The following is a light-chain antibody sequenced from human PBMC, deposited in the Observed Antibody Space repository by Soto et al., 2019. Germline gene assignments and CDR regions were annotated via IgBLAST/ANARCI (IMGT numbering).Light chain of an antibody. J-gene: IGKJ1*01. CDR2: GAS. Sequence: ILFTPPPGTLSVYPGEIATLSCRASQSVTSSYLAWYQQKPGQAPRRLIYGASIRATGIPDRFSGSGSGTDFTLTISRLGPEDFALYFCQQYHSAPLTFGQGTKV. CDR3: QQYHSAPLT. CDR1: QSVTSSY. V-gene: IGKV3-20*01.